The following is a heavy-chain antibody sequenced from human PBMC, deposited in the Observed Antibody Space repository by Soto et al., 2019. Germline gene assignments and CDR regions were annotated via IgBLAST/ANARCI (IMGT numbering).Heavy chain of an antibody. V-gene: IGHV4-4*07. D-gene: IGHD6-13*01. CDR1: GGSISSYY. CDR2: IYTSGST. CDR3: ARYGIAAAGTRHPADGYYYYGMDV. J-gene: IGHJ6*02. Sequence: PSETLSLTCTVSGGSISSYYWSWIRQPAGKGLEWIGRIYTSGSTNYNPSLKSRVTMSVVTSKNQFSLKLSSVTAADTAVYYCARYGIAAAGTRHPADGYYYYGMDVWGQGTTVTVSS.